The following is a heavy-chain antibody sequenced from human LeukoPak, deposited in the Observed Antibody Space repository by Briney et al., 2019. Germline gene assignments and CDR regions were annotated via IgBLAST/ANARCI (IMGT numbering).Heavy chain of an antibody. Sequence: SETLSLTCTVSGGSISSYYWSWIRQPAGKGLEWIGRIYTSGSTNYNPSLKSRVTMSVDTSKNQFSLKLSSVTAADTAVHYCARDALCSSTSCYYYYYMDVWGKGTTVTVSS. D-gene: IGHD2-2*01. CDR3: ARDALCSSTSCYYYYYMDV. CDR2: IYTSGST. CDR1: GGSISSYY. V-gene: IGHV4-4*07. J-gene: IGHJ6*03.